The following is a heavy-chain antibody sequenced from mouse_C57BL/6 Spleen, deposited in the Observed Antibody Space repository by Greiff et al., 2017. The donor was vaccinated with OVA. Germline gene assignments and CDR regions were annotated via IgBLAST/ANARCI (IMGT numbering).Heavy chain of an antibody. CDR2: IYPRDGST. V-gene: IGHV1-78*01. J-gene: IGHJ2*01. CDR3: ARRYDYDYFDY. CDR1: GYTFTDHT. Sequence: QVQLQQSDAELVKPGASVKISCTVSGYTFTDHTIHWMKQRPEQGLEWIGYIYPRDGSTKYNEQFTGKATLTADKSSRTAYIQLNSLTSEDSAVYFCARRYDYDYFDYWGQGTTLTVSS. D-gene: IGHD2-4*01.